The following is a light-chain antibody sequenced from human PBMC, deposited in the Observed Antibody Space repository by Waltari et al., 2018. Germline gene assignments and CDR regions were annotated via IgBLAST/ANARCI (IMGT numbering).Light chain of an antibody. CDR1: RRVSTN. CDR2: AAS. CDR3: QQTYSART. V-gene: IGKV1-39*01. Sequence: DIQMTQSPSSLSASVGDRVTITCRASRRVSTNLNWYQQKPGKGPRLLIYAASSLQGGVPPRFSGSGSGTDFTLTISSLQPEDFATYSCQQTYSARTFGPGTKVEIK. J-gene: IGKJ1*01.